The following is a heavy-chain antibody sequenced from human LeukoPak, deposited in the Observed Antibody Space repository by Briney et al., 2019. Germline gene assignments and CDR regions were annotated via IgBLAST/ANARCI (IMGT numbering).Heavy chain of an antibody. CDR2: IKQDGSEK. J-gene: IGHJ4*02. V-gene: IGHV3-7*01. CDR1: GFTFNSYW. D-gene: IGHD2-15*01. CDR3: AREVLYMLAAPDY. Sequence: PGGSLRLSCAASGFTFNSYWMSWVRQAPGKGLEWVANIKQDGSEKYYVDSVKGRFTISRDNAKNSLYLQMNSLRAEDTAVYYCAREVLYMLAAPDYWGQGTLVTVSS.